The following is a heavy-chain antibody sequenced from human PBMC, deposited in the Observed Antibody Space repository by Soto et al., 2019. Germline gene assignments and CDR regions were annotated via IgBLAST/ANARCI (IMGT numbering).Heavy chain of an antibody. V-gene: IGHV1-18*01. Sequence: ASVKVSCKASGYTFTNYGISWVRQAPGQGLEWMGWISAYSGNTNYAQKFQGRVTMTTDTSTTTAYMDLRNLRSDDTAVYHCARSIGENWNNWFDPWGQGTLVTVSS. CDR3: ARSIGENWNNWFDP. CDR2: ISAYSGNT. D-gene: IGHD1-1*01. J-gene: IGHJ5*01. CDR1: GYTFTNYG.